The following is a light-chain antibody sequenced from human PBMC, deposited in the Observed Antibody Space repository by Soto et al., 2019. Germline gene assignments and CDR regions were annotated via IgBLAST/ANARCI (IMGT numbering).Light chain of an antibody. J-gene: IGKJ5*01. CDR2: DAS. CDR1: QDISNY. V-gene: IGKV1-33*01. Sequence: DIQMTQSPSSLPASVGDRVSITCQASQDISNYLNWYQQKPGKAPNLLIYDASNLKTGVPSRFSGGGSGTDFTFTISSLQAEDFATYYCQQYDNLPTVTFGQGTRLEIK. CDR3: QQYDNLPTVT.